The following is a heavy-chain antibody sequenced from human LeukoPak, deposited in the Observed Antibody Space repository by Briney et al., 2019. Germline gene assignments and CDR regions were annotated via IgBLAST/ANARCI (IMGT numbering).Heavy chain of an antibody. Sequence: PGGSLRLSCAASGFTFSSYWMSWVRQAPGKGLEWVANIKQDGSEKYYVDSVKGRFTISRDNAKNSLYLQMNSLRAEDTAVYYCARDTSNYGFKQTLYYGMDVWGQGTTVTVSS. D-gene: IGHD4-11*01. CDR1: GFTFSSYW. CDR3: ARDTSNYGFKQTLYYGMDV. V-gene: IGHV3-7*01. J-gene: IGHJ6*02. CDR2: IKQDGSEK.